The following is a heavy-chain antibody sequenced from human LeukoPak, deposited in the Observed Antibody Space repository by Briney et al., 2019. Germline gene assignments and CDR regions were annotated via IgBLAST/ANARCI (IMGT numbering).Heavy chain of an antibody. D-gene: IGHD3-3*01. Sequence: GASVKVSCKASGYTFTGYYMHWVRQAPGQGLEWMGWINPNSGGTNYAQKFQGRVTMTRDTSISTAYMELSRLRSDDMAVYYCAREHNYDFFMDVWGKGTTVTVSS. CDR1: GYTFTGYY. J-gene: IGHJ6*03. CDR2: INPNSGGT. CDR3: AREHNYDFFMDV. V-gene: IGHV1-2*02.